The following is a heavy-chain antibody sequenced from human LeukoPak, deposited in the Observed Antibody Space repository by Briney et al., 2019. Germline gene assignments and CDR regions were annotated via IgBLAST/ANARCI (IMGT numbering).Heavy chain of an antibody. D-gene: IGHD3-10*01. Sequence: GGSLRLSCAASGFTFSSYGMSWVRQAPGKGLEWVSAISGSGGSTYYADSVKGRFTISRDNSKNTLYLQMNSLRAEDTAVYYCAKGMWFGEFTTAYDYWGQGTLVTVSS. CDR3: AKGMWFGEFTTAYDY. CDR1: GFTFSSYG. V-gene: IGHV3-23*01. CDR2: ISGSGGST. J-gene: IGHJ4*02.